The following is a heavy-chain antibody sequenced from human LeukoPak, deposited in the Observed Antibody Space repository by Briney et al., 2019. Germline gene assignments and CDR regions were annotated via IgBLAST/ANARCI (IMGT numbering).Heavy chain of an antibody. CDR2: IYTSGST. Sequence: SETLSLTCTVPGVSISSYYWSWIRQPAGKGLEWIGRIYTSGSTNYNPSLRSRVTISVDKSKNQLSLKLRSVTAADTAVYYCARDGAVAGREGFDYWGQGTLVTVSS. CDR1: GVSISSYY. J-gene: IGHJ4*02. D-gene: IGHD6-19*01. V-gene: IGHV4-4*07. CDR3: ARDGAVAGREGFDY.